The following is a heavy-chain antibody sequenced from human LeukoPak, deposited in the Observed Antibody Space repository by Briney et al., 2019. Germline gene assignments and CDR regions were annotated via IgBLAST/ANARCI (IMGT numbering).Heavy chain of an antibody. CDR3: ARGGNGGWGYYYYYMDV. Sequence: GESLQISCKGSGYRFTSYWIGWVRQMPGKGLEGMGIIYPGDSDTRYSPSFQGQVTISADKSISTAYLQWSSLKASDTAMYYCARGGNGGWGYYYYYMDVWGKGTTVTVSS. CDR2: IYPGDSDT. V-gene: IGHV5-51*01. J-gene: IGHJ6*03. D-gene: IGHD6-19*01. CDR1: GYRFTSYW.